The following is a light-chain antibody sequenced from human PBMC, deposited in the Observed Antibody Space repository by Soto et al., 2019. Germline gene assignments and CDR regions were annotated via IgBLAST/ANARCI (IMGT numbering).Light chain of an antibody. CDR3: QQSYSTPIT. CDR2: AAS. Sequence: DIQRTQSPSTLSASVGDRFTITCRASQSISSYLNWYQQEPGKAPKFLIYAASSLQSGVPSRFSGSGSGTDFTLTISSLQPEDFATYYCQQSYSTPITFGQGTRLEIK. V-gene: IGKV1-39*01. J-gene: IGKJ5*01. CDR1: QSISSY.